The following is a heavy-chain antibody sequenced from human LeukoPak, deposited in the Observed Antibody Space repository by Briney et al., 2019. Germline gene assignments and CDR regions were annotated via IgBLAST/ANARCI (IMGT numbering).Heavy chain of an antibody. J-gene: IGHJ4*02. V-gene: IGHV1-2*04. CDR1: GYTFTSYD. Sequence: ASVKVSCKASGYTFTSYDINWVRQATGQGLEWMGWINPNSGGTNYAQKFQGWVTMTRDTSISTAYMELSRLRSDDTAVYYCARDRGSFEFDYWGQGTLVTVSS. D-gene: IGHD1-26*01. CDR3: ARDRGSFEFDY. CDR2: INPNSGGT.